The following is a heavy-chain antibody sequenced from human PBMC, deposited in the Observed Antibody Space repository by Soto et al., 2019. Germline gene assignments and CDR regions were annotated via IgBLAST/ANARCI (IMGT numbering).Heavy chain of an antibody. V-gene: IGHV1-69*01. CDR3: ARGILIRGGLMRYCGSGSYYG. J-gene: IGHJ4*02. CDR1: GGTFSSYA. Sequence: QVQLVQSGAEVKKPGSSVKVSCKASGGTFSSYAISWVRQAPGQGLEWMGGIIPIFGTANYAQKVQGRVTITADESTSIAYMEQRSLGSEDTAVYYCARGILIRGGLMRYCGSGSYYGWGQGTLVTVSS. D-gene: IGHD3-10*01. CDR2: IIPIFGTA.